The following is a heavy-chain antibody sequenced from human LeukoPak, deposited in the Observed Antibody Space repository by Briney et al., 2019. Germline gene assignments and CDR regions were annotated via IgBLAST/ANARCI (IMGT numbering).Heavy chain of an antibody. V-gene: IGHV1-18*01. CDR2: ISAYNGNT. Sequence: GASVKVSCKASGYTFTSYGISWVRQAPGQGLEWMGWISAYNGNTNYAQKLQGRVTMTTDTSTSTAYMELRSLRSDDTAGYYCARWYCSSTSCYPFDYWGQGTLVTVSS. J-gene: IGHJ4*02. D-gene: IGHD2-2*01. CDR1: GYTFTSYG. CDR3: ARWYCSSTSCYPFDY.